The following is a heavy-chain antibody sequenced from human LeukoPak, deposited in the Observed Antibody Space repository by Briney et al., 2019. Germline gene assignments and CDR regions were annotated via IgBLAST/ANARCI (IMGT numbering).Heavy chain of an antibody. CDR1: GGSFSGYY. V-gene: IGHV4-34*01. D-gene: IGHD4-17*01. J-gene: IGHJ4*02. CDR2: IYHSGST. Sequence: SETLSLTCAVYGGSFSGYYWSWIRQPPGKGLEWIGSIYHSGSTYYNPSLKSRVTISVDTSKNQFSLKLSSVTAADTAVYYCARAFTVTTDYFDYWGQGTLVTVSS. CDR3: ARAFTVTTDYFDY.